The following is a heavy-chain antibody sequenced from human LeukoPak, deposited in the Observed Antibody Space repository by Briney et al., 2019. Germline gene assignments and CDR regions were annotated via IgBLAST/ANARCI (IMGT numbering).Heavy chain of an antibody. Sequence: SETLSLTCTVSGGSISGTYYWRWIRQPPGKGLEWIGYIYYTGTTDSNPSLNSRVTISLDTSKNQFSLNLSSVAAADTAVYYCARRWVYDKRAFDAWGQGTMVTVSS. D-gene: IGHD3-16*01. V-gene: IGHV4-59*08. CDR2: IYYTGTT. CDR1: GGSISGTYY. CDR3: ARRWVYDKRAFDA. J-gene: IGHJ3*01.